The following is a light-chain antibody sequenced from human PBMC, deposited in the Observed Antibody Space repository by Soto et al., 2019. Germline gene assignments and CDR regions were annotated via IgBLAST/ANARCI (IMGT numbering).Light chain of an antibody. J-gene: IGKJ1*01. CDR2: GAS. CDR1: QSVSSN. V-gene: IGKV3-15*01. CDR3: QQYNNWTRGT. Sequence: EIVMTQSPSTLSVSPGERATLSCRASQSVSSNLAWYQQKPGQAPRLLIYGASTRATGIPARFSGSGSGTEFTLTISSLQSEDFAVYYCQQYNNWTRGTFGQGPRWIS.